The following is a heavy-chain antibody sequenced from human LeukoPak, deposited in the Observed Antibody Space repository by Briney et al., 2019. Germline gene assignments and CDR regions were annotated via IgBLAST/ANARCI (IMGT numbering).Heavy chain of an antibody. J-gene: IGHJ4*02. Sequence: GGSLRLSCAASGFTFSYYWMTWVRQAPGKGLEWVANINEDGSEKFYVDSVKGRFTISRDNAKNSLYLQMNSLGVDDTALYYCARGSGALWGQGALVTVSS. V-gene: IGHV3-7*01. D-gene: IGHD7-27*01. CDR3: ARGSGAL. CDR1: GFTFSYYW. CDR2: INEDGSEK.